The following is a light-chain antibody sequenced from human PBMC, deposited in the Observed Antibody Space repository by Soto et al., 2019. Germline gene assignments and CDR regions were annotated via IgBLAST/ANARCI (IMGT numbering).Light chain of an antibody. CDR3: QQYGRSPSMYT. CDR1: QSVSSSY. Sequence: EVVWTQSPGTLSLSPGESATLSCRDSQSVSSSYLAWYQQKPGQPPRLLIYDASSRATGIPDRFSGGGSGTDFTLTISRLEPEAFAVYYCQQYGRSPSMYTFGQGTKLEIK. J-gene: IGKJ2*01. CDR2: DAS. V-gene: IGKV3-20*01.